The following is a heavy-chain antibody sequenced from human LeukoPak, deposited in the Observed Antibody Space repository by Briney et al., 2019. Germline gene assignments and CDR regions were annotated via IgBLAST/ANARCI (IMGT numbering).Heavy chain of an antibody. D-gene: IGHD2/OR15-2a*01. CDR2: IYPGDSNT. CDR3: ARQQRAPLYYFDY. Sequence: GESLKISCKGSGYSFTSYWIGWVRQMPGKGLEWMGIIYPGDSNTRYSPSFQGQVTISADKSISTAYLQWSSLKASDTAMYYCARQQRAPLYYFDYWGQGTLVTVSS. J-gene: IGHJ4*02. CDR1: GYSFTSYW. V-gene: IGHV5-51*01.